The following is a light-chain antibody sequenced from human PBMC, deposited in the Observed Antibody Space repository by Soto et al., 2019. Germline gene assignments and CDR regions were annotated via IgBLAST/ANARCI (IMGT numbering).Light chain of an antibody. CDR2: GAS. CDR3: QQYNNWPPTWT. Sequence: EIVMTQSPATLSVSPGERATPSCRASQSVSSSLAWYQQKPGQAPRLLIYGASTRATGIPARFSGSGSGTEFTLTISSLQSEDFAVYYCQQYNNWPPTWTFGQGTKVDIK. J-gene: IGKJ1*01. CDR1: QSVSSS. V-gene: IGKV3-15*01.